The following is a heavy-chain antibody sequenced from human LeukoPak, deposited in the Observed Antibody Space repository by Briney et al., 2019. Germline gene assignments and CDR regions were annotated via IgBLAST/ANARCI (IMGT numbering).Heavy chain of an antibody. CDR1: GFTVSSNH. J-gene: IGHJ4*02. CDR2: IYSGGST. D-gene: IGHD1-26*01. V-gene: IGHV3-66*01. CDR3: GRYRYSGNYYFVY. Sequence: GGSLRLSCTASGFTVSSNHMMWVRQAPGKGLEWVSVIYSGGSTYYADSVKGRFTISRDNARNSLYLQMNSLRAEDTAVYYCGRYRYSGNYYFVYWGQRDLVTVSS.